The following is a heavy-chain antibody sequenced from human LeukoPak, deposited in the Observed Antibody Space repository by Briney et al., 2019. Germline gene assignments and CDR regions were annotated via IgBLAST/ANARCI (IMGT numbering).Heavy chain of an antibody. J-gene: IGHJ4*02. CDR1: GFTFTSYA. CDR3: ARVPYYDSTGYPFDH. V-gene: IGHV3-23*01. D-gene: IGHD3-22*01. Sequence: PGGPLRLSCAASGFTFTSYAMSWVRQAPGKSPEWVSTISGSGSIINYADSVEGRFTISRDSSKNTLYLQMNSLRADDTAVYYCARVPYYDSTGYPFDHWGQGTLVAVSS. CDR2: ISGSGSII.